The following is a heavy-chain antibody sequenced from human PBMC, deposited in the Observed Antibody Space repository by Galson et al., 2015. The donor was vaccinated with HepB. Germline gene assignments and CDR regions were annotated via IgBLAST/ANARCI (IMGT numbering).Heavy chain of an antibody. CDR1: GYTFTGYY. D-gene: IGHD6-13*01. CDR3: ARENLIAAAGTWFEP. Sequence: SVKVSCKASGYTFTGYYMHWVRQAPGQGLEWMGWINPNSGGTNYARKFQGWVTMTRDTSISTAYMELSRLRSDDTAVYYCARENLIAAAGTWFEPWGQGTLVTVSS. V-gene: IGHV1-2*04. CDR2: INPNSGGT. J-gene: IGHJ5*02.